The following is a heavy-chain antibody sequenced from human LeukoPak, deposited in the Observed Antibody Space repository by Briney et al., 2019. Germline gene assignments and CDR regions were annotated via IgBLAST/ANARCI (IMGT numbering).Heavy chain of an antibody. D-gene: IGHD2-15*01. V-gene: IGHV4-34*01. CDR3: ARVRSVGCSGGSCYSSYYFDY. CDR2: INHSGST. J-gene: IGHJ4*02. Sequence: PSETLPLTCAVYGGSFSGYYWSWIRQPPGKGLEWIGEINHSGSTNYNPSLKSRVTISVDTSKNQFSLKLSSVTAADTAVYYCARVRSVGCSGGSCYSSYYFDYWGQGTLVTVSS. CDR1: GGSFSGYY.